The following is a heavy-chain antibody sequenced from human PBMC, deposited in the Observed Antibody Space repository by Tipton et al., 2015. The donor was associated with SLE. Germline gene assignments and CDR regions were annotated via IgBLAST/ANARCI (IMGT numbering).Heavy chain of an antibody. Sequence: TLSLTCTVSGAPISSHFWSWIRQPPGKGLEWIGYISYGGGTNYNPSLKSRVTMSVDTAKNQFSLKLTSVTAADTAVYYCARGMLTWGGAIIGVDVWGQGTLVTVSS. CDR1: GAPISSHF. J-gene: IGHJ5*02. D-gene: IGHD3-16*01. CDR2: ISYGGGT. CDR3: ARGMLTWGGAIIGVDV. V-gene: IGHV4-59*08.